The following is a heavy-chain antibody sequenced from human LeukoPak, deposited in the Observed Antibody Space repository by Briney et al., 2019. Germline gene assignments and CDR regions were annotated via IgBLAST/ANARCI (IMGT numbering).Heavy chain of an antibody. Sequence: SVKVSCKASGGTFSSYAISWVRQAPGQGLEWMGRIIPILGTANYAQKFQGRVTVTTDEPTSTAYMELSSLRSEDTAVYYCAREIRGSDAYFDYWGQGTLVTVSS. CDR1: GGTFSSYA. D-gene: IGHD3-10*01. V-gene: IGHV1-69*11. J-gene: IGHJ4*02. CDR3: AREIRGSDAYFDY. CDR2: IIPILGTA.